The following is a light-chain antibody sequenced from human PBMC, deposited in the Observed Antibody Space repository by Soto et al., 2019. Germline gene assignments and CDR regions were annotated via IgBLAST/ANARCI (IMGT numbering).Light chain of an antibody. CDR2: KAS. CDR3: QQLNSYPT. V-gene: IGKV1-5*03. J-gene: IGKJ1*01. CDR1: QTISSW. Sequence: DIQMTQSPSTLSGSVGDRVTIPCRASQTISSWLAWYQQKPGKAPKLLIYKASTLKSGVPSRFSGSGSGTEFTLTISSLQPEDFATYYCQQLNSYPTFGQGTKVDIK.